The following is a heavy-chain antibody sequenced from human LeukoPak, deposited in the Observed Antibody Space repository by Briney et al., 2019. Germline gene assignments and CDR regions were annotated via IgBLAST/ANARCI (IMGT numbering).Heavy chain of an antibody. D-gene: IGHD2-15*01. CDR1: GFTFSSYW. V-gene: IGHV3-48*04. Sequence: GVSLRLSCAASGFTFSSYWMSWVRQAPGKGLEWVAYISSTGNTVHYAGSVKGRFTISRDNAKNSLYLQMTRLRAEDTAVYYCTKETPQMDVWGKGTTVIVSS. CDR3: TKETPQMDV. J-gene: IGHJ6*04. CDR2: ISSTGNTV.